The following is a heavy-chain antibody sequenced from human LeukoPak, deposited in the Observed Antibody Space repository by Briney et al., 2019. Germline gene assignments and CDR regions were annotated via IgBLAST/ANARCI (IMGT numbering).Heavy chain of an antibody. CDR1: GYTFTGYY. V-gene: IGHV1-2*02. J-gene: IGHJ4*02. CDR3: ARDLDTAMVTGS. D-gene: IGHD5-18*01. Sequence: ASVKVSCKASGYTFTGYYMHWVRQAPGQGLEWMGWINPNSGGTNYAQKFQGRVTMTRDTSISTAYMELSRLGSDDTAVYYCARDLDTAMVTGSWGQGTLVTVSS. CDR2: INPNSGGT.